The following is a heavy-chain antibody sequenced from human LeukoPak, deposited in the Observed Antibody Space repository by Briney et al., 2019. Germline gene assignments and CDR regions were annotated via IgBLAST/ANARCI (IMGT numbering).Heavy chain of an antibody. V-gene: IGHV1-69*13. Sequence: SVKVSCKASGGTFSSYAISWVRQAPGQGLEWMGGIIPIFGTANYAQKFQGRVTITADESTSTAYMELSSLRSEDTAVYYCARGGVVVITGSDAFDIWGQGTMVTVSS. CDR1: GGTFSSYA. CDR2: IIPIFGTA. D-gene: IGHD3-22*01. CDR3: ARGGVVVITGSDAFDI. J-gene: IGHJ3*02.